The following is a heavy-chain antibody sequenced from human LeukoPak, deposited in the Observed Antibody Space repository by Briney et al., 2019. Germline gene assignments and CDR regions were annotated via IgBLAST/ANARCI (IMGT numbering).Heavy chain of an antibody. D-gene: IGHD3-10*01. CDR1: GFTFSSYG. Sequence: GGSLRLSCAATGFTFSSYGMHWVRQAPGKGLEWVAFIRYDGSNKYYADSVKGRFTISRDNSKNTLYLQMNSLRAEDTAVYNCAAGWFGELPNWFDPWGQGTLVTVSS. J-gene: IGHJ5*02. CDR2: IRYDGSNK. CDR3: AAGWFGELPNWFDP. V-gene: IGHV3-30*02.